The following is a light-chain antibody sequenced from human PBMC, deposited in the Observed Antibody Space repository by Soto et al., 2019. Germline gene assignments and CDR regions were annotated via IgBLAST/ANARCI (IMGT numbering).Light chain of an antibody. V-gene: IGLV3-1*01. Sequence: SSELTQPPSVSVSPGQTASITCSGDNLGDKYACWYQQKPGQSPVLVIYQDNKRPSGIPERFSGSNSGNTATLTISRTQAMDEADYYCQAWDSSTAGVVFGGGTKLTVL. J-gene: IGLJ2*01. CDR1: NLGDKY. CDR2: QDN. CDR3: QAWDSSTAGVV.